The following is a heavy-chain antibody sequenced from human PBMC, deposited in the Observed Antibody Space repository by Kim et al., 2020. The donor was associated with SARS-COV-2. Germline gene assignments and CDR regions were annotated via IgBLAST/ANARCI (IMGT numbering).Heavy chain of an antibody. CDR2: IYYSGST. Sequence: SETLSLTCTVSGGSISSSSYYWGWIRQPPGKGLEWIGSIYYSGSTYYNPSLKSRVTISVDTSKNQFSLKLSSVTAADTAVYYCASFHIVVVVAATTGAFDIWGQGTMVTVSS. CDR3: ASFHIVVVVAATTGAFDI. V-gene: IGHV4-39*01. CDR1: GGSISSSSYY. D-gene: IGHD2-15*01. J-gene: IGHJ3*02.